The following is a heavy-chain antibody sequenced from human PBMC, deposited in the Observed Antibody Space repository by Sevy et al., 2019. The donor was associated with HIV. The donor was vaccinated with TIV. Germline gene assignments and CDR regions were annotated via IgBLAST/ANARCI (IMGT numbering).Heavy chain of an antibody. J-gene: IGHJ6*02. CDR2: ISSSSSTI. CDR1: GFTFSSYS. CDR3: ARDSLPYDFWSGYYYYYYYGMDV. D-gene: IGHD3-3*01. V-gene: IGHV3-48*02. Sequence: GGSLRLSCAASGFTFSSYSMNWVRQAPGKGLEWVSYISSSSSTIYYADSVKGRFTISRDNAKNSLYLQMNSLRDEDTAVYYGARDSLPYDFWSGYYYYYYYGMDVWGQGTTVTVSS.